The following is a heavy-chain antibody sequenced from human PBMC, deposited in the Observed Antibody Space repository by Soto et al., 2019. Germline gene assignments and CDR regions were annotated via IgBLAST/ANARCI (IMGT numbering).Heavy chain of an antibody. Sequence: EVQLVQSGAEVKRPGESLKISCNGSAYTFTNYYIGWVRQVAGKGLEWMGIIYPGDSETTYSPSFQGQVTFSVDKSLNPAYVQWSSLKASDTAIYYCSPTRHYHGAAFDSWGHGTLVTVSS. CDR3: SPTRHYHGAAFDS. D-gene: IGHD3-10*01. CDR2: IYPGDSET. J-gene: IGHJ4*01. CDR1: AYTFTNYY. V-gene: IGHV5-51*01.